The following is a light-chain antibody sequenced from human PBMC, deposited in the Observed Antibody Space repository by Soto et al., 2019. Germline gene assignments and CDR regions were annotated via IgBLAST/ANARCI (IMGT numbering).Light chain of an antibody. J-gene: IGLJ1*01. CDR2: DVY. CDR3: SSYTNSSTREV. Sequence: QSVLTQPASVSGSPGQSIAISCTGVRTDVDGYDYVSWYQQHPGQAPQLIIYDVYNRPSGVSHRFSGSKSGNTASLTISGLQAEDESDYYCSSYTNSSTREVFGTGTNVTVL. V-gene: IGLV2-14*03. CDR1: RTDVDGYDY.